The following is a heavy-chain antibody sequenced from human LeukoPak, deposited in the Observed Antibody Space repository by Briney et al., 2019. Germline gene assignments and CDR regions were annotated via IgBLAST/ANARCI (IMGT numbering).Heavy chain of an antibody. CDR3: ARVRGPTVATWYFDL. D-gene: IGHD4-17*01. V-gene: IGHV3-48*01. J-gene: IGHJ2*01. CDR1: GFTFNGYS. Sequence: GGSLRLSCAASGFTFNGYSIIWVRQAPGKGLEWISYITTSSSILYYADSVKGRFTVSRDNAKNSVYLQVNSPRVEDSSVYFCARVRGPTVATWYFDLWGRGTLVTVSP. CDR2: ITTSSSIL.